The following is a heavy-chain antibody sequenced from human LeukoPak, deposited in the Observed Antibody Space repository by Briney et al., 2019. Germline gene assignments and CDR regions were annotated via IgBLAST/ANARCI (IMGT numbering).Heavy chain of an antibody. CDR2: FDPEHGET. V-gene: IGHV1-24*01. CDR3: ATDPVGYCNANGCYSVDY. J-gene: IGHJ4*02. Sequence: ASVKVSCKASGYTFSGNFMHWVRQAPGKGLEWMGGFDPEHGETVYAQKFQGRLTMTEDTSTHTAYMELSSLRSDDTAVYYCATDPVGYCNANGCYSVDYWGQGTLVTVSS. CDR1: GYTFSGNF. D-gene: IGHD2-15*01.